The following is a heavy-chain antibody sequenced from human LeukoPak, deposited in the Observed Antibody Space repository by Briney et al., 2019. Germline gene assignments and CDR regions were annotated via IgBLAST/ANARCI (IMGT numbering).Heavy chain of an antibody. CDR2: IKQDGSEK. CDR3: AGGRMFVKWLLGLERIGYYFDY. CDR1: GFTFSSYW. J-gene: IGHJ4*02. Sequence: GGSLRLSCAASGFTFSSYWMSWVPQAPGKGLEGVANIKQDGSEKYYVDSVKGRFTISRDNAKNSLYLQMNSLRAEDTAVYYCAGGRMFVKWLLGLERIGYYFDYWGQGTLVTVSS. D-gene: IGHD5-18*01. V-gene: IGHV3-7*01.